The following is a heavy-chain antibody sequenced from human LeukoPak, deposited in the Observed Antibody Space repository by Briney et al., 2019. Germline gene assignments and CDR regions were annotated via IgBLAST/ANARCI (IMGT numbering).Heavy chain of an antibody. CDR2: IKSKSERGAT. Sequence: GGSLRLSCAASGFTFSNGWMSWVRQAPGKGLEWVGRIKSKSERGATDYAAPVKGRFTISRDGSTNTVYLHMNSLKTEDTAVYFCTSNLYCSTSSCYTLDNWGQGTLVAVSP. J-gene: IGHJ4*02. D-gene: IGHD2-2*02. V-gene: IGHV3-15*01. CDR3: TSNLYCSTSSCYTLDN. CDR1: GFTFSNGW.